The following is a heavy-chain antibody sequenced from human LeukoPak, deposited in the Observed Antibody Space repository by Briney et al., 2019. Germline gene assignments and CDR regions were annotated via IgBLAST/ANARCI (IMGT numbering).Heavy chain of an antibody. CDR1: GFTFSSYS. Sequence: GGSLRLSCAASGFTFSSYSMNWVRQAPVKGLEWVSSISSSSSYIYYADSVKGRFTISRDNAKNSLYLQMNSLRAEDTAVYYCARDPPIPGHPTQGAVPAAGDYWGQGTLVTVSS. CDR2: ISSSSSYI. CDR3: ARDPPIPGHPTQGAVPAAGDY. V-gene: IGHV3-21*01. D-gene: IGHD2-2*01. J-gene: IGHJ4*02.